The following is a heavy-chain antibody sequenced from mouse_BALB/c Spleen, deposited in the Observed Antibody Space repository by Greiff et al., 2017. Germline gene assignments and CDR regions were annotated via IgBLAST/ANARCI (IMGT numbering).Heavy chain of an antibody. CDR2: IYPGSGST. V-gene: IGHV1-55*01. CDR3: ARGYGSSYDYAMDY. J-gene: IGHJ4*01. CDR1: GYNFTSYW. D-gene: IGHD1-1*01. Sequence: QVQLKQSGAELVKPGTSVKLSCKASGYNFTSYWINWVKLRPGQGLEWIGDIYPGSGSTNYNEKFKSKATLTVDTSSSTAYMQLSSLASEDSALYYCARGYGSSYDYAMDYWGQGTSVTVSS.